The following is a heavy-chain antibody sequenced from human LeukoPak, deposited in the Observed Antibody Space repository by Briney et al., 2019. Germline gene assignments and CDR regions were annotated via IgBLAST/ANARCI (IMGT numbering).Heavy chain of an antibody. Sequence: SVKVSCKASGYTFTSYGISWVRQAPGQGLEWMGGIIPIFGTANYAQKFQGRVTITADESTSTAYMELSSLRSEDTAVYYCARVGTIFDGMDVWGQGTTVTVSS. D-gene: IGHD3-3*01. CDR3: ARVGTIFDGMDV. V-gene: IGHV1-69*13. CDR2: IIPIFGTA. J-gene: IGHJ6*02. CDR1: GYTFTSYG.